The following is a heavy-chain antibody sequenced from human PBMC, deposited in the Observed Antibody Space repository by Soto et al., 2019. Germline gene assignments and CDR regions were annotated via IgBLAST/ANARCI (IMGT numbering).Heavy chain of an antibody. D-gene: IGHD2-15*01. CDR1: GGPISSSSYY. CDR3: ARLPGYCSGDSCRSDY. V-gene: IGHV4-39*01. Sequence: SETLSLTCTVSGGPISSSSYYWGWIRQPPGKGQERIESIYYSGSTYYNLSLKSRVTISVDTSKNQFSLKLSSVTAADTAVYFCARLPGYCSGDSCRSDYWGQGTLVTVS. J-gene: IGHJ4*02. CDR2: IYYSGST.